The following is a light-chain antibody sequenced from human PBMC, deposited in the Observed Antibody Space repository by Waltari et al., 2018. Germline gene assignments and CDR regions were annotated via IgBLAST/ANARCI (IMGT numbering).Light chain of an antibody. J-gene: IGLJ1*01. V-gene: IGLV2-14*03. CDR2: DVT. CDR3: SSYTSSGTPYV. CDR1: SSDVGGHNY. Sequence: QSALTQPASVSGSPGQSITISCTGTSSDVGGHNYVSWYQQHPGKAPKLIIYDVTDRPSGVSNRFSGSKFGNTASLTISGLQAEDEADYYCSSYTSSGTPYVFGTGTRVTVL.